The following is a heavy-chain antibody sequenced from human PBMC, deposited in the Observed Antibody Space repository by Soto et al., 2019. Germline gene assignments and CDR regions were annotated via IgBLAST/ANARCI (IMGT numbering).Heavy chain of an antibody. CDR2: INAGNGNT. J-gene: IGHJ6*02. CDR1: GYTFTSYA. D-gene: IGHD3-3*01. Sequence: ASVKVSCKASGYTFTSYAMHWVRQAPGQRLEWMGWINAGNGNTKYSQKFQGRVTITRDTSASTAYMELSSLRSEDTAVYYCAGPRYYDFWSGYPPRYHGMDVWGQGTTVTVSS. CDR3: AGPRYYDFWSGYPPRYHGMDV. V-gene: IGHV1-3*01.